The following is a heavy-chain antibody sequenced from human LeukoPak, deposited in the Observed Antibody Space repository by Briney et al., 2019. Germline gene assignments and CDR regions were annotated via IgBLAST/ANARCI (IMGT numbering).Heavy chain of an antibody. Sequence: SETLSLTCVVYGGSISGYYWNWIRQPPGKGLEWIGEINHSGSTNYNPSLKSRVTISVDTSKNQFSLKLSSVTAADTAVYYCGRGAAVAGSYWYFDLWGRGTLVTVSS. V-gene: IGHV4-34*01. CDR1: GGSISGYY. J-gene: IGHJ2*01. CDR2: INHSGST. CDR3: GRGAAVAGSYWYFDL. D-gene: IGHD6-19*01.